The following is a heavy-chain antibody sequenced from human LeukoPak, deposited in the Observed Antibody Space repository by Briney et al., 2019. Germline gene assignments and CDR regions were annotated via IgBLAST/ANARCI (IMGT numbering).Heavy chain of an antibody. CDR1: GGSVSSSIYY. J-gene: IGHJ4*02. CDR2: IYYSGST. Sequence: PSETLSLTCTVSGGSVSSSIYYWGWIRQPPGKGLEWIGNIYYSGSTYDSPSLRGRVTISVDTSKNQFSLKVSSVTAADTAVYYCARQFRGSGWYYEYWGQGTLVTVSS. CDR3: ARQFRGSGWYYEY. D-gene: IGHD6-25*01. V-gene: IGHV4-39*01.